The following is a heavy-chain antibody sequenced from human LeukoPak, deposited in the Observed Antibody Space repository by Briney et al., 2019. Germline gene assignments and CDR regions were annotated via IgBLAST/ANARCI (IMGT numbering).Heavy chain of an antibody. Sequence: PGRSLRLSCAASGFTLDDYAMHWVRQAPGKGLEWVSGISWNSGSIGYADSVKGRFTISRDNAKNSLYLQMNSLRAEDTALYYCARDSQPVTPHYFDYWGQGTLVTVSS. V-gene: IGHV3-9*01. CDR3: ARDSQPVTPHYFDY. D-gene: IGHD4-17*01. CDR2: ISWNSGSI. CDR1: GFTLDDYA. J-gene: IGHJ4*02.